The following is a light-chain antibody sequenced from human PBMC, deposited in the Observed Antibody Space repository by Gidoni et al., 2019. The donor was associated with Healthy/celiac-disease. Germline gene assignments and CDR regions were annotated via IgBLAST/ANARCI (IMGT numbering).Light chain of an antibody. Sequence: ELVLTQSPATLSLSPGERATLSCRASQSVSSSYLAWYQQKPGQAPRLLIYGASSRATGIPDRFSGSGSGTDFTLTISRLDPADFAVYYCQHYGSSPPFTFGPGTKVDIK. CDR1: QSVSSSY. J-gene: IGKJ3*01. V-gene: IGKV3-20*01. CDR2: GAS. CDR3: QHYGSSPPFT.